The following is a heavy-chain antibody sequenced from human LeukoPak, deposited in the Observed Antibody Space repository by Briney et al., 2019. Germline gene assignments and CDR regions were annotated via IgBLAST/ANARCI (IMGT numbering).Heavy chain of an antibody. J-gene: IGHJ4*02. CDR1: GYTFTAFSDYY. V-gene: IGHV1-2*06. D-gene: IGHD4-17*01. CDR2: INPNSGYT. Sequence: ASVKVSCKASGYTFTAFSDYYIHWVRQAPGQGLEWMGRINPNSGYTDYAQKFQGSVTMTRDTSISTAYMELSSLKSDDTAVYYCARMFRFGDYDSIFFWGQGTLVTVSS. CDR3: ARMFRFGDYDSIFF.